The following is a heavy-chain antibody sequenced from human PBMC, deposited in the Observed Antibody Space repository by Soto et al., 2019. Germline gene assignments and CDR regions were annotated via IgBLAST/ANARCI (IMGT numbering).Heavy chain of an antibody. CDR3: ATSSFTADTPFDY. V-gene: IGHV4-31*03. CDR2: IYYSGST. J-gene: IGHJ4*02. D-gene: IGHD5-18*01. Sequence: QVQLQESGPGLVKPSQTLSLTCTVSGGSISSGSYYWSWIRQHPGKGLEWIGYIYYSGSTYYNPSLTSRVTLSVDTSKSQFSLNLSSVTAADTAVYYCATSSFTADTPFDYWGQGTLVTVSS. CDR1: GGSISSGSYY.